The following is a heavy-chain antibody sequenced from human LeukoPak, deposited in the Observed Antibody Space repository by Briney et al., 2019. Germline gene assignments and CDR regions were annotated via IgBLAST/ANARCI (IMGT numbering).Heavy chain of an antibody. J-gene: IGHJ6*02. CDR3: ARDPRSPYYYYGMDV. Sequence: GGSLRLSCAASGFTFSSYGMHWVRQAPGKGLEWVANIKQDGSEKYYVDSVKGRFTISRDNAKNSLYLQMNSLRAEDTAVYYCARDPRSPYYYYGMDVWGQGTTVTVSS. CDR2: IKQDGSEK. CDR1: GFTFSSYG. V-gene: IGHV3-7*03.